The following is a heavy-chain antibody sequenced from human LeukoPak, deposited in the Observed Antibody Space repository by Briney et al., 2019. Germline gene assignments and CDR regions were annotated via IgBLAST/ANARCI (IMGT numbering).Heavy chain of an antibody. D-gene: IGHD4-11*01. CDR2: IYYSGST. CDR3: ARAKIHDYSRGYYYYGMDV. V-gene: IGHV4-59*01. J-gene: IGHJ6*02. CDR1: GGSISSYY. Sequence: SETLSLTCTVSGGSISSYYWSWIRPPPGKGLEWIGYIYYSGSTNYNPSFKSRVTISVDTSKNQFSLKLSSVTAADTAVYYCARAKIHDYSRGYYYYGMDVWGQGTTVTVSS.